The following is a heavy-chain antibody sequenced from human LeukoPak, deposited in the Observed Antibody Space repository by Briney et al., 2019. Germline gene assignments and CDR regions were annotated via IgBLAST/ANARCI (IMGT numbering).Heavy chain of an antibody. V-gene: IGHV4-59*01. Sequence: SETLSLTCTVSGGSISSYYWSWIRQPPGKGLEWIGYIYYSGSTNYNPSLKSRVTISVDTSKNQFSLKLSSVTAADTAVYYCAREVHYYDSSGGYYYYGMDVWGQGTTVTVSS. CDR2: IYYSGST. D-gene: IGHD3-22*01. J-gene: IGHJ6*02. CDR1: GGSISSYY. CDR3: AREVHYYDSSGGYYYYGMDV.